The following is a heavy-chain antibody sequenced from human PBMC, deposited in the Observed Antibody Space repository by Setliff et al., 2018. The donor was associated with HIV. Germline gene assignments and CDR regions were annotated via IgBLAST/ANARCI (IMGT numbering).Heavy chain of an antibody. CDR3: ARAKTSGTYYGWSY. CDR2: ISNSRTTT. Sequence: GGSLRLSCAASGFTFSDYHMTWIRQAPGKGLEWISYISNSRTTTSYADSVKGRFTISRDNAKNSLYLQMNSLRAEDTAVYYCARAKTSGTYYGWSYWGQGTLVTVSS. J-gene: IGHJ4*02. CDR1: GFTFSDYH. D-gene: IGHD1-26*01. V-gene: IGHV3-11*01.